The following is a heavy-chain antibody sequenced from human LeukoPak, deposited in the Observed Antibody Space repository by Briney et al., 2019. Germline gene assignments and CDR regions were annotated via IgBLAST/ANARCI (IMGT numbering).Heavy chain of an antibody. V-gene: IGHV3-7*05. J-gene: IGHJ4*02. CDR1: GFTFDSYA. CDR3: ARARAAYCSNGVCCHFDY. CDR2: IKQDGSEK. Sequence: GGSLRLSCAASGFTFDSYAMSWVRQAPGRGLEWVANIKQDGSEKYYVDSVKGRFTISRDNAKNSLYLQMNSLRAEDTAVYYCARARAAYCSNGVCCHFDYWGQGTLVTVSS. D-gene: IGHD2-8*01.